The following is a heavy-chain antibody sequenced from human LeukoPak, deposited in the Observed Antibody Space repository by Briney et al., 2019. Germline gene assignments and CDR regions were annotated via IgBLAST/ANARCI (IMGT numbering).Heavy chain of an antibody. Sequence: ASVKVSCKASGYTFTSYGISWVRQAPGQGHEWMGWISAYNGNTNYAQKLQGRVTMTTDTSTSTAYMELRSLRSDDTAVYYCARTGGSGWPTPHYFDYWGQGTLVTVSS. CDR2: ISAYNGNT. CDR1: GYTFTSYG. CDR3: ARTGGSGWPTPHYFDY. D-gene: IGHD6-19*01. V-gene: IGHV1-18*01. J-gene: IGHJ4*02.